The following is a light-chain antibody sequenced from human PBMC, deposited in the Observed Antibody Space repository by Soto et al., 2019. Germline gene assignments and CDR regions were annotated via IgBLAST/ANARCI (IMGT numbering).Light chain of an antibody. CDR3: QKSDYLPS. V-gene: IGKV1-33*01. Sequence: DIPITQSPSALSESVGDIVTITCQASHDITSYLNWYQHKPGKAPQLLIYDASILEAGVPSRFSGSGSGTEFTFTISSRQHEDVAKYYFQKSDYLPSFGHGTKVDFK. J-gene: IGKJ3*01. CDR2: DAS. CDR1: HDITSY.